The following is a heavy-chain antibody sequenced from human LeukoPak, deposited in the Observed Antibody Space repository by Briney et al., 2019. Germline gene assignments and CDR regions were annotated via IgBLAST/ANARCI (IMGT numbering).Heavy chain of an antibody. V-gene: IGHV4-4*09. Sequence: PSETLSLTCTVSGDSISNYYWSWIRQPPGKGLEWIGNIYTTGSTNYNPSLKSRVTISVDTSKNQFSLKLSSVTAADTAVYYCARLMLDSPRGYYYYMDVWGKGTTVTVSS. CDR1: GDSISNYY. CDR2: IYTTGST. J-gene: IGHJ6*03. D-gene: IGHD3-10*02. CDR3: ARLMLDSPRGYYYYMDV.